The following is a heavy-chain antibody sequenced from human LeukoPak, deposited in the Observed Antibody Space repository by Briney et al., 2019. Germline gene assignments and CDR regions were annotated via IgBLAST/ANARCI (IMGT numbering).Heavy chain of an antibody. Sequence: SETLSLTCTVPGDSISSCYWSWIRQPPGKGLEWIGYMYNRGNTNYNPSLKSRVTISGDTSQNQFSLKLTSVTAADTAVYYCAATMKRDYGDTNLDYWGQGTLVTVSS. D-gene: IGHD4/OR15-4a*01. CDR1: GDSISSCY. CDR2: MYNRGNT. CDR3: AATMKRDYGDTNLDY. J-gene: IGHJ4*02. V-gene: IGHV4-59*01.